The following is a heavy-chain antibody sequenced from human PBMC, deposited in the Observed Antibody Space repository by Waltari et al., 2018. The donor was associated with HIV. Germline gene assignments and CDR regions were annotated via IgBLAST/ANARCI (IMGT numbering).Heavy chain of an antibody. D-gene: IGHD3-22*01. J-gene: IGHJ4*02. CDR2: INLNSGDT. CDR1: VYTFTAHP. CDR3: ARDSYYYDSSGFFPDF. Sequence: QVHLVQSGAGVNKAGASVKASCKPSVYTFTAHPMHWVRQAPGQGVEWMGRINLNSGDTNYGQKLQGRVTMTRDTSISTAYMELSRLRSDDTAVYYCARDSYYYDSSGFFPDFWGQGTLVTVSS. V-gene: IGHV1-2*06.